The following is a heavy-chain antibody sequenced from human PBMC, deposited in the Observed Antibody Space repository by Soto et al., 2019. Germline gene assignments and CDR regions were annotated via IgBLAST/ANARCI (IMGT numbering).Heavy chain of an antibody. CDR1: GGSISSSNW. J-gene: IGHJ4*02. V-gene: IGHV4-4*03. CDR3: ASSLFDSSSYYFDY. CDR2: IYHSGST. D-gene: IGHD6-6*01. Sequence: PPETLSLTCAVYGGSISSSNWWSWVRQPPGKGLEWIGEIYHSGSTNYNPSLKRLVTISVDKSKNQFSLKLSSVTAADTAVYYCASSLFDSSSYYFDYWGQGTLVTVSS.